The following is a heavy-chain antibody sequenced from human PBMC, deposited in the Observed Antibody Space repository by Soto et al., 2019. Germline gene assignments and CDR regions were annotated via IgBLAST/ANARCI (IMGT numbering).Heavy chain of an antibody. CDR3: TTSLFYQADASVSY. CDR1: GFTFSGSG. Sequence: EVQLVESGGGLVQPGGSLKLSCAASGFTFSGSGMHWVRQAPGKGLVWVGRMRSKVNGYTTEYATSVRGSFTIYRDDAQYTASLQMTSLKAEDTGVYFCTTSLFYQADASVSYWDQGTQVIVSS. V-gene: IGHV3-73*02. D-gene: IGHD3-16*02. J-gene: IGHJ4*02. CDR2: MRSKVNGYTT.